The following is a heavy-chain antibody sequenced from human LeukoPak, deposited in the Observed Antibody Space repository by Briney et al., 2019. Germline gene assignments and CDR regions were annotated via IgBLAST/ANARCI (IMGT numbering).Heavy chain of an antibody. D-gene: IGHD2-15*01. CDR3: ARGYCSGGNCYDY. CDR1: GFTVNNKY. CDR2: IYTGGST. V-gene: IGHV3-66*01. Sequence: GGSLRLSCVVSGFTVNNKYMSWVRQSPGKGLEWVSVIYTGGSTYYADSVKGRFTISRDISMSTLYLQMNSLRAEDTALYYCARGYCSGGNCYDYWGQGTLVTVSS. J-gene: IGHJ4*02.